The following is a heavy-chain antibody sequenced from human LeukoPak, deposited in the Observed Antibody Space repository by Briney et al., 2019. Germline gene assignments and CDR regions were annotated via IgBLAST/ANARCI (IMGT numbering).Heavy chain of an antibody. V-gene: IGHV3-23*01. J-gene: IGHJ4*02. CDR1: GFTFSSYA. D-gene: IGHD3-10*01. CDR3: AQTSPQLWFGSYSGPFDY. CDR2: ISGSGGST. Sequence: HSGGSLRLSCAASGFTFSSYAMSWVRQAPGKGLEWVSAISGSGGSTYYADSVKGRFTISRDNSKNTLYLQMNSLRAEDTAVYYCAQTSPQLWFGSYSGPFDYWGQGTLVTVSS.